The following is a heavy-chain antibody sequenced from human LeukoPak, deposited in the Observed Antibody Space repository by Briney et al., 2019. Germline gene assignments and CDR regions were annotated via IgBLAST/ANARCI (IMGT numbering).Heavy chain of an antibody. CDR3: AKGARDYDYVWGTKTPFDY. CDR2: ISGSGGST. CDR1: GSTFSSYA. V-gene: IGHV3-23*01. D-gene: IGHD3-16*01. Sequence: PGGPLRLSCAASGSTFSSYAMSWVRQAPGKGLEWVSAISGSGGSTYYADSVKGRFTISRDNSKNTLYLQMNSLRAEDAAVYYCAKGARDYDYVWGTKTPFDYWGQGNLVTVSS. J-gene: IGHJ4*02.